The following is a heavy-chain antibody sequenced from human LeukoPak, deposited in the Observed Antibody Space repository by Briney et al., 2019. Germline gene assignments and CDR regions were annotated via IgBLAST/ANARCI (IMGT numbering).Heavy chain of an antibody. CDR2: INQGGSDK. CDR1: GFTFSGHW. J-gene: IGHJ4*02. V-gene: IGHV3-7*01. Sequence: GGSLRLSCAASGFTFSGHWMSWVRQAPGKGLEWVANINQGGSDKYYVGSVKGRFTISRDNANNLLYLQMNSLRGEDTAVYYCTRDRSRAEDDWGQGTLVTVSS. CDR3: TRDRSRAEDD. D-gene: IGHD1-14*01.